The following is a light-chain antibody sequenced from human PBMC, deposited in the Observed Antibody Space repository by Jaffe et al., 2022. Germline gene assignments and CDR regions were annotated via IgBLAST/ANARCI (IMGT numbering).Light chain of an antibody. Sequence: QSALTQPASVSGSPGQSITISCTGTSNDVGGFNYVSWYLQSPGEAPKLKIYEVTHRPSGVSNRFSGSKSGNTAFLTISGLQPEDEGHYYCSSYTIRSSVIFGGGTMLTVL. J-gene: IGLJ2*01. CDR3: SSYTIRSSVI. CDR1: SNDVGGFNY. CDR2: EVT. V-gene: IGLV2-14*01.